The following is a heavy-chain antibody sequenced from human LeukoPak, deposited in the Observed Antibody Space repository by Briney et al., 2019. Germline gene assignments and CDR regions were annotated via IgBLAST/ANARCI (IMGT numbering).Heavy chain of an antibody. CDR1: GFTFDDYG. V-gene: IGHV3-20*04. Sequence: GGPLRLSCAASGFTFDDYGMSWVRQAPGKGLEWVSGINWNGGSTGYADSVKGRFTISRDNAKNSLYLQMNSLRAEDTALYYCARDHNYYGSGSYYKLNYFDYWGQGTLVTVSS. J-gene: IGHJ4*02. CDR2: INWNGGST. CDR3: ARDHNYYGSGSYYKLNYFDY. D-gene: IGHD3-10*01.